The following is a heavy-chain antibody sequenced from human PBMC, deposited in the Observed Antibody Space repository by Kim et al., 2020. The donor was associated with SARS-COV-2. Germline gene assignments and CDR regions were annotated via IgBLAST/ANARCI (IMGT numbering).Heavy chain of an antibody. V-gene: IGHV3-9*01. Sequence: GGSLRLSCAASGFTFDDYAMHWVRQAPGKGLEWVSGISWNSGSIGYADSVKGRFTISRDNAKNSLYLQMNSLRAEDTALYYCAKGPMVRGVIIDPVDYWGQGTLVTVSS. CDR2: ISWNSGSI. J-gene: IGHJ4*02. CDR1: GFTFDDYA. CDR3: AKGPMVRGVIIDPVDY. D-gene: IGHD3-10*01.